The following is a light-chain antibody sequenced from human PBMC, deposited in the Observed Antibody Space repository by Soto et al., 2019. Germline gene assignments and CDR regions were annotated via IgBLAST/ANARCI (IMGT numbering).Light chain of an antibody. CDR3: ATWDDSLKV. Sequence: QSVLTQPPSASGTPGQGVTISCSGSSSNIGSRYVYWYQQLPGTAPKLLIYRNNQRPSGVPDRFSGSKSGTSASLAISGLRSEDEADYYCATWDDSLKVFGTGTKVT. J-gene: IGLJ1*01. CDR1: SSNIGSRY. V-gene: IGLV1-47*01. CDR2: RNN.